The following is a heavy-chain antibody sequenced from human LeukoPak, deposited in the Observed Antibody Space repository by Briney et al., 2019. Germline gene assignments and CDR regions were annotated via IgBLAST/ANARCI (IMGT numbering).Heavy chain of an antibody. D-gene: IGHD4-17*01. V-gene: IGHV4-30-2*02. Sequence: SETLSLTCAVSGGPISSGGYSWSWIRQPPGKGLEWIGYIYHSGSTYYNPSLKSRVTISVDRSKNQFSLKLSSVTAADTAVYYCARTPPRDDYGDPADAFDIWGQGTMVTVSS. CDR2: IYHSGST. CDR1: GGPISSGGYS. J-gene: IGHJ3*02. CDR3: ARTPPRDDYGDPADAFDI.